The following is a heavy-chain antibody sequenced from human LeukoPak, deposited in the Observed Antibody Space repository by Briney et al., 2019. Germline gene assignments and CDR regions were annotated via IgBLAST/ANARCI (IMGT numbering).Heavy chain of an antibody. V-gene: IGHV4-4*09. J-gene: IGHJ5*02. CDR2: IYTSGST. CDR3: AGTLYCISTSCYTGWFDP. CDR1: GGSISSYY. Sequence: SETLSLTYTVSGGSISSYYWSWIRQPPGKGLEWIGYIYTSGSTKHNPSLESRVTISVDTSKNQFSLKLSSVTAADTAVYYCAGTLYCISTSCYTGWFDPWGQGTLVTVSS. D-gene: IGHD2-2*02.